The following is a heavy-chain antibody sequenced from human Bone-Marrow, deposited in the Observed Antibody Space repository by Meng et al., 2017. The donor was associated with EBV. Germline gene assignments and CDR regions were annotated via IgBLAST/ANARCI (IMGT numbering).Heavy chain of an antibody. V-gene: IGHV3-21*01. D-gene: IGHD1-1*01. CDR3: ASGDPLTGIPFDP. Sequence: EVPLVESVXXLVKSGGSLRLSCAASGFDFSTSSMNWVRQAPGRGLEWLSCISDVSDYIYYADSVKGRFTISRDNAENSLYLQMSSLRVEDTAVYYCASGDPLTGIPFDPWGQGTLVTVSS. CDR1: GFDFSTSS. CDR2: ISDVSDYI. J-gene: IGHJ5*02.